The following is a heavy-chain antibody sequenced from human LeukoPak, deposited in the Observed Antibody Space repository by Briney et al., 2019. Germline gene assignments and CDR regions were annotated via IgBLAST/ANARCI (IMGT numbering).Heavy chain of an antibody. CDR1: GFTFSSYG. CDR2: IWCDGSNK. D-gene: IGHD7-27*01. J-gene: IGHJ3*02. Sequence: PGGSLRLSCAASGFTFSSYGMHWVRQAPGKGLEWVAVIWCDGSNKYYADSVKGRFTISRDNSKNTLYLQMNSLRAEDTAVYCCARDANWGFDAFDIWGQGTMVTVSS. V-gene: IGHV3-33*01. CDR3: ARDANWGFDAFDI.